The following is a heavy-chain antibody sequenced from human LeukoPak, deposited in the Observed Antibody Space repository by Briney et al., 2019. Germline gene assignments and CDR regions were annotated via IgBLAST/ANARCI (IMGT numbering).Heavy chain of an antibody. CDR1: GGSIRSYY. Sequence: PSETLFLTCTVSGGSIRSYYWSWIRQPPGKGLEWIGYIHYVGSTNYNPSLKSRVTISVDTSKNQFSLKLSSVTAADTAVYYCARRNNCWYFDLWGRGTLVTVSS. J-gene: IGHJ2*01. V-gene: IGHV4-59*01. D-gene: IGHD1-1*01. CDR2: IHYVGST. CDR3: ARRNNCWYFDL.